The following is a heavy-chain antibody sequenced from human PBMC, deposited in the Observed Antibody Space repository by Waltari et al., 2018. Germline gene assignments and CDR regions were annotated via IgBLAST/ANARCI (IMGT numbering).Heavy chain of an antibody. V-gene: IGHV1-8*01. D-gene: IGHD3-3*01. CDR3: ARGSTYDFWSGYYHYYGMDV. J-gene: IGHJ6*02. CDR1: GYTFTSYD. Sequence: QVQLVQSGAEVKKPGASVKVSCKASGYTFTSYDINWVRQATGQGLEWMGWMNPKSGKTSYAQKFQGRVTMTRNTSISTAYMELSSLRSEDTAVYYCARGSTYDFWSGYYHYYGMDVWGQGTTVTVSS. CDR2: MNPKSGKT.